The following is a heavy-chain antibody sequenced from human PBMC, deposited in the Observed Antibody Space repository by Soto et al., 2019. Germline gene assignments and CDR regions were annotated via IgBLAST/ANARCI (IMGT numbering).Heavy chain of an antibody. J-gene: IGHJ4*02. CDR3: ARDHGRYYDILTGYYKGGPFDY. CDR2: IKQDGSEK. V-gene: IGHV3-7*01. D-gene: IGHD3-9*01. CDR1: GFTFSSYW. Sequence: PGGSLRLSCAASGFTFSSYWMSWVRQAPGKGLEWVANIKQDGSEKYYVDSVKGRFTISRDNAKNSLYLQMNSLRAEDTAVYYCARDHGRYYDILTGYYKGGPFDYWGQGTLVTVSS.